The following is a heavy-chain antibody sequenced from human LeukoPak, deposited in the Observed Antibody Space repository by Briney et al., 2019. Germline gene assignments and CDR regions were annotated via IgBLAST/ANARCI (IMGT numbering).Heavy chain of an antibody. CDR3: VANGYYCLDQ. V-gene: IGHV4-4*02. CDR2: VHVTEGT. Sequence: PSETLSLTCAVSGGSISNNNWWSWVRQPPGKGLEWIGEVHVTEGTNYIPPLRSRVAISLDKSKNQFSLRLTSVTAADTAVYYCVANGYYCLDQWGHGTLVTVSP. CDR1: GGSISNNNW. J-gene: IGHJ4*01. D-gene: IGHD5-18*01.